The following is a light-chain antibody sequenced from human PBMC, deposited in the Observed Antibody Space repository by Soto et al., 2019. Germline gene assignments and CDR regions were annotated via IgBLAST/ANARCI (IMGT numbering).Light chain of an antibody. Sequence: DIQMTQSPSTLSASVGDRVTITCRASQRVSGWLAWYQQKPGKPPKLLIHKVSTLESGVPSRFSGSGSGTEFTLTISSLQADDSATYYCQQYNSLSTFGQGTKLEIK. CDR3: QQYNSLST. J-gene: IGKJ2*01. CDR1: QRVSGW. CDR2: KVS. V-gene: IGKV1-5*03.